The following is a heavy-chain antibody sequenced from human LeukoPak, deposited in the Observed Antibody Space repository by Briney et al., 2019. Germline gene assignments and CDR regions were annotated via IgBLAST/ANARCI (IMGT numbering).Heavy chain of an antibody. CDR1: GGTFSSYA. CDR3: AREGSIAAAGRYFDY. V-gene: IGHV1-69*06. CDR2: IIPIFGTA. Sequence: SVKVSCKASGGTFSSYATSWVRQAPGQGLEWMGGIIPIFGTANYAQKLQGRVTITADKSTSTAYMELSSLRSEDTAVYYCAREGSIAAAGRYFDYWGQGTLVTVSS. J-gene: IGHJ4*02. D-gene: IGHD6-13*01.